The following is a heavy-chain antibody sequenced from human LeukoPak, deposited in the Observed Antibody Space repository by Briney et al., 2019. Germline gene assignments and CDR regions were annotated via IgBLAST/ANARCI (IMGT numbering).Heavy chain of an antibody. V-gene: IGHV3-23*01. CDR3: ARGTWSIAAAGIIA. Sequence: GGSLRLSCAASGFTFSSYAMSWVPQAPGKGLEWVSAISGSGGSTYYSDSVKGRFTISRDNSKNTLYLQMNSLRAEDTAVYYCARGTWSIAAAGIIAWGQGTLVTVSS. CDR2: ISGSGGST. D-gene: IGHD6-13*01. J-gene: IGHJ5*02. CDR1: GFTFSSYA.